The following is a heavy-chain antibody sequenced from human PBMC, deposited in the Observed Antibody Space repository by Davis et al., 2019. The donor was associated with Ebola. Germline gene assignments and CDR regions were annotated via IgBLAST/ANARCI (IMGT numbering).Heavy chain of an antibody. V-gene: IGHV3-30-3*01. CDR2: ISYDGSSK. Sequence: GGSLRLSCAASGFTFSTYVMYWVRQAPGKGLEWVAVISYDGSSKYYVDSVRGRFTISRDNSKNVLYLQMNSLRAEDTAVYYCARAVDTAMVEDFDYWGQGTLVTVSS. J-gene: IGHJ4*02. CDR3: ARAVDTAMVEDFDY. CDR1: GFTFSTYV. D-gene: IGHD5-18*01.